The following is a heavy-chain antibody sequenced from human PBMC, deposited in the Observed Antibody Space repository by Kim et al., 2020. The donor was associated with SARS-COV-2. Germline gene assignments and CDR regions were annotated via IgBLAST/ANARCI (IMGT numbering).Heavy chain of an antibody. CDR3: TTTHTGVLLWFGEKNWFDP. CDR2: IKSKTDGGTT. D-gene: IGHD3-10*01. J-gene: IGHJ5*02. V-gene: IGHV3-15*01. CDR1: GFTFSNAW. Sequence: GGSLRLSCAASGFTFSNAWMSWVRQAPGKGLEWVGRIKSKTDGGTTDYAAPVKGRFTISRDDSKNTLYLQMNSLKTEDTAVYYCTTTHTGVLLWFGEKNWFDPWGQGTLVTVSS.